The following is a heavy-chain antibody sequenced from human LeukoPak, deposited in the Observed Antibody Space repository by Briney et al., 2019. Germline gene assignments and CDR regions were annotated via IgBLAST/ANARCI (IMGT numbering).Heavy chain of an antibody. J-gene: IGHJ4*02. D-gene: IGHD4-17*01. Sequence: GGSLRLSCAGSGFTLNTYGMHWVRQPPGKGLEWVAVISNDGGNRFYADSVKGRFTISRDNSKNTLYLQMNSLRAEDTAVYYCAKDAWTYGDYIDYWGQGTLVTVSS. V-gene: IGHV3-30*18. CDR2: ISNDGGNR. CDR3: AKDAWTYGDYIDY. CDR1: GFTLNTYG.